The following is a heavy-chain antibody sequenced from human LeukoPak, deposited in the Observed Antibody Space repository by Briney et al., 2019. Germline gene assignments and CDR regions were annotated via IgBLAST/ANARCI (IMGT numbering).Heavy chain of an antibody. D-gene: IGHD6-13*01. CDR2: ISYDGSNK. J-gene: IGHJ4*02. V-gene: IGHV3-30-3*01. Sequence: GGSLRLSCAASGFTFSSYAMHWVRQAPGKELEWVAVISYDGSNKYYADSVKGRFTISRDNSKNTLYLQMNSLRAEDTAVYYCARSGSSSYLDYWGQGTLVTVSS. CDR1: GFTFSSYA. CDR3: ARSGSSSYLDY.